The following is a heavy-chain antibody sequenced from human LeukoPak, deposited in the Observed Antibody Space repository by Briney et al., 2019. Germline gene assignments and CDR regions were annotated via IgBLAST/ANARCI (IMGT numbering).Heavy chain of an antibody. CDR3: ARVGGYNRAGEDY. D-gene: IGHD5-24*01. CDR2: INGDGSDT. V-gene: IGHV3-74*01. Sequence: GGSLRLSCAASGFTFRSYWMHWVRHVPGKGLVWVSCINGDGSDTSFADSVRGRFTISRDNAKNTLYLQMNTLRAEDTAVYYCARVGGYNRAGEDYWGQGTLVTVSS. J-gene: IGHJ4*02. CDR1: GFTFRSYW.